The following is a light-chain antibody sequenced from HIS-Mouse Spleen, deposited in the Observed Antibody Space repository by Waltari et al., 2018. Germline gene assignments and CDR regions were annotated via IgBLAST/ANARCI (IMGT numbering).Light chain of an antibody. Sequence: QSALTQPASVSGSPGQSITISCTGTSSDVGGYNYVSWYQQHPGKAPKLMIYAVSNRPSGCSNRFSGSKSGNTASLTIPGLQAEDEADYYCSSYTSSSFNVVFGGGTKLTVL. CDR1: SSDVGGYNY. CDR3: SSYTSSSFNVV. CDR2: AVS. J-gene: IGLJ2*01. V-gene: IGLV2-14*03.